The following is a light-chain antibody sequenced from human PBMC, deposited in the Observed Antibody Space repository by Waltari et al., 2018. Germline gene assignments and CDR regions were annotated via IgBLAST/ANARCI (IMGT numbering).Light chain of an antibody. Sequence: QSAPTQPPSVSGSPGQSVTISCTGTSSDVGTYNYVSWYQQHPGKAPKLMIYGVSKRPSWASDRSSGSRCVNTAYLTISGLQAEEEADYYCCSYTTSSTWVFGGGARLTVL. CDR1: SSDVGTYNY. J-gene: IGLJ2*01. CDR2: GVS. CDR3: CSYTTSSTWV. V-gene: IGLV2-14*03.